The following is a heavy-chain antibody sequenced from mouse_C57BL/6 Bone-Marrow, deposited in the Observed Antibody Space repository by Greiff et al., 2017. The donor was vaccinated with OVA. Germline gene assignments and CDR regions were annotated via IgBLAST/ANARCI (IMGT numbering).Heavy chain of an antibody. CDR1: GFTFSSYA. V-gene: IGHV5-4*03. CDR3: ARVVAPVAY. D-gene: IGHD1-1*01. J-gene: IGHJ3*01. CDR2: ISDGGSYT. Sequence: EVKLVESGGGLVKPGGSLKLSCAASGFTFSSYAMSWVRQTPEKGLEWVATISDGGSYTYYPDNVKGRFTISRDKAKNNQYLQMSHLKSEDTAMYDCARVVAPVAYWGQGTLVTVAA.